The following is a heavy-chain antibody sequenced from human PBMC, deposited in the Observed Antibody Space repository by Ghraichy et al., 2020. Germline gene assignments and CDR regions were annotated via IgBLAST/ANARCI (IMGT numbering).Heavy chain of an antibody. Sequence: GGSLRLSCAASGFAYNRDWMNWVRQAPGKGLEWVAYIKYDGSAEYYVDSVKGRFAISRDNAKNSLFLQMNSLRAEDTAVYYCARGWGRFDYWGQGTLVTVSS. J-gene: IGHJ4*02. CDR2: IKYDGSAE. CDR1: GFAYNRDW. V-gene: IGHV3-7*01. D-gene: IGHD2-21*02. CDR3: ARGWGRFDY.